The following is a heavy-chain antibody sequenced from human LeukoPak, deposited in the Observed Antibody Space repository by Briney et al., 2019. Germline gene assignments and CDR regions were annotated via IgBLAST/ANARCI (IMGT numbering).Heavy chain of an antibody. V-gene: IGHV1-58*01. J-gene: IGHJ6*04. CDR2: IVVGSGNT. D-gene: IGHD3-10*01. CDR3: AATEGYGSGSYYAYYYGMDV. Sequence: SVKVSCKASGFTFTSSAVQWVRQARGQRLEWIGWIVVGSGNTSYAQKFQERVTITRDMSTSTAYMELSSLRSEDTAVYYCAATEGYGSGSYYAYYYGMDVWGKGTTVTVSS. CDR1: GFTFTSSA.